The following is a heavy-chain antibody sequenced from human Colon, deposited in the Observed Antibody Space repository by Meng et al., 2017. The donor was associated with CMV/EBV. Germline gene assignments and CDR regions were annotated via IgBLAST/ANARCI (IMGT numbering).Heavy chain of an antibody. Sequence: EVELLGSGGGLVQPGGSMGLSCAASGFTFTSYDMSWVRQAPGKGLEWVSTIGRGSGANYADSVKGRFTMSRDNSKNTVYLEMNNLRAEDTAIYYCARDRWFTFWGQGVLVTVSS. D-gene: IGHD2-15*01. J-gene: IGHJ4*02. CDR3: ARDRWFTF. V-gene: IGHV3-23*01. CDR2: IGRGSGA. CDR1: GFTFTSYD.